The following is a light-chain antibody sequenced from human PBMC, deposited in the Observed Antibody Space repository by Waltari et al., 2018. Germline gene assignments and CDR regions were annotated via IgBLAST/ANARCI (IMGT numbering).Light chain of an antibody. CDR1: YIGTKS. CDR2: RDT. J-gene: IGLJ2*01. V-gene: IGLV3-9*01. CDR3: HLWDRSTVV. Sequence: SYDLTQALSVSVALGQTAKITCGGSYIGTKSVHWYQQKPGQAPVLVIYRDTKRPSGIPERVSGSNSGDTATLIISRAQAEDEADYYCHLWDRSTVVFGEGTKLTVL.